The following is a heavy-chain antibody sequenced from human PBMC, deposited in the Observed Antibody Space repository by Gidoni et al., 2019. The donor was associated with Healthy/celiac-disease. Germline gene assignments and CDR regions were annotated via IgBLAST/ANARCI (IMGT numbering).Heavy chain of an antibody. Sequence: QVQLVESGGGLVKPGGSLRLSCSASGFTFSDYYMSWIRQAPGKGLEWVSYISSSSSYTNYADSVKGRFTISRDNAKNSLYLQMNSLRAEDTAVYYCARDRTGAAFDYWGQGTLVTVSS. J-gene: IGHJ4*02. V-gene: IGHV3-11*06. D-gene: IGHD2-8*02. CDR2: ISSSSSYT. CDR1: GFTFSDYY. CDR3: ARDRTGAAFDY.